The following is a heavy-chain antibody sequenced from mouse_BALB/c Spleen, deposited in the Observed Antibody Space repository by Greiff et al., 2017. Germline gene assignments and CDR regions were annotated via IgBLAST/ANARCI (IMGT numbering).Heavy chain of an antibody. J-gene: IGHJ2*01. CDR1: GYTFTSYA. D-gene: IGHD2-2*01. Sequence: EVQLQQSGPELVKPGASVKMSCKASGYTFTSYAMHWVKQKPGQGLEWIGYISPYDDCTKYNENVKGKVTLTTDKSSNTLYLELSSLTSEDSAVYYCAGGDYGNDEWFDYWGQGTTLTVSS. CDR3: AGGDYGNDEWFDY. CDR2: ISPYDDCT. V-gene: IGHV1-14*01.